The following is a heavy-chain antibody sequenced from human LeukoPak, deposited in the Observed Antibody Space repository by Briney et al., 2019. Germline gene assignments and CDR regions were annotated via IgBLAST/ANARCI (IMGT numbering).Heavy chain of an antibody. Sequence: SETLSLTCTVSGGSISSYYWSWIRQPPGKGLEWIGYIYYSGSTNYNPSLKSRVTISVDTSKNQFSLKLSSVTAADTAVYYCARDRGYSSSTSCYTRSDYWGQGTLVTVSS. D-gene: IGHD2-2*02. CDR3: ARDRGYSSSTSCYTRSDY. CDR2: IYYSGST. V-gene: IGHV4-59*01. J-gene: IGHJ4*02. CDR1: GGSISSYY.